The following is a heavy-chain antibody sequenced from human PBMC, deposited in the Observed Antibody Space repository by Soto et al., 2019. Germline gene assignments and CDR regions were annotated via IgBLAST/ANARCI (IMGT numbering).Heavy chain of an antibody. CDR2: INHSGST. Sequence: SETLSLTCAVYGGSFSGYYWSWIRQPPGKGLEWIGEINHSGSTNYNPSLKSRVTISVDTSKNQFSLKLSSVTAADTAVYYCASMNRRRTYYYGSGSYQNYGMDVWGQGTTVTVS. V-gene: IGHV4-34*01. CDR3: ASMNRRRTYYYGSGSYQNYGMDV. D-gene: IGHD3-10*01. J-gene: IGHJ6*02. CDR1: GGSFSGYY.